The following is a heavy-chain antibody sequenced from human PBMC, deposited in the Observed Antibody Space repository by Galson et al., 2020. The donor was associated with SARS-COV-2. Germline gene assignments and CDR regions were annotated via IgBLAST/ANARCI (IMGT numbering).Heavy chain of an antibody. CDR2: INPSTGGA. D-gene: IGHD2-21*02. Sequence: ASVKVSCKASGYSFTGYYLHWLRQAPGQGLECMGWINPSTGGASYAQNFQDRVSMASDTSISTAYMELRRLRSDDTAVYYCARGLSGDWPYDGCDGKDVWGQGTTVTVSS. V-gene: IGHV1-2*02. CDR1: GYSFTGYY. J-gene: IGHJ6*02. CDR3: ARGLSGDWPYDGCDGKDV.